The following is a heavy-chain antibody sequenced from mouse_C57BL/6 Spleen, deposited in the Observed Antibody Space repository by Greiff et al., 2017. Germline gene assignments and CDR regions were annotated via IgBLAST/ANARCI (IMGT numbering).Heavy chain of an antibody. D-gene: IGHD3-3*01. Sequence: QVQLKESGAELAKPGASVKLSCKASGYTFTSYWMHWVKQRPGQGLEWIGYINPSSGYTKYTQKFKDQATLTADKSSSTAYMQLSGLTYEGSAVYCGGKGERATDAMDDWGQGTSVTVAS. J-gene: IGHJ4*01. V-gene: IGHV1-7*01. CDR1: GYTFTSYW. CDR3: GKGERATDAMDD. CDR2: INPSSGYT.